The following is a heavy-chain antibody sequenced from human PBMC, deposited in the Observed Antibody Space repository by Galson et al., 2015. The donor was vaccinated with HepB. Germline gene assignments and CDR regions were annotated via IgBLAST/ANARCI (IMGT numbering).Heavy chain of an antibody. Sequence: SVKVSCKASGYTFTSYYMHWVRQAPGQGLEWMGIINPSGGSTSYAQKFQGRVTMTRDTSTSTVYMELSSLRSEDTAVYYCARAGGGGATRRYYFDYWGQGTLVTVSS. D-gene: IGHD1-26*01. V-gene: IGHV1-46*01. CDR3: ARAGGGGATRRYYFDY. CDR2: INPSGGST. J-gene: IGHJ4*02. CDR1: GYTFTSYY.